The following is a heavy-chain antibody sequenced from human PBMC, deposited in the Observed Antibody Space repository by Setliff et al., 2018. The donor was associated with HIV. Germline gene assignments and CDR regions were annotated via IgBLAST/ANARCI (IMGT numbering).Heavy chain of an antibody. D-gene: IGHD1-26*01. J-gene: IGHJ6*03. CDR2: INPSGGST. CDR3: AREPGTWELRRFYYMDV. V-gene: IGHV1-46*01. Sequence: ASVKVSCKASGYTFISYYMHWVRQAPGQGLEWMGVINPSGGSTTYAQKFQGRVTMTGDTSTTTVYMEVSSLSSEDTAVYYCAREPGTWELRRFYYMDVWGKGTTVTVSS. CDR1: GYTFISYY.